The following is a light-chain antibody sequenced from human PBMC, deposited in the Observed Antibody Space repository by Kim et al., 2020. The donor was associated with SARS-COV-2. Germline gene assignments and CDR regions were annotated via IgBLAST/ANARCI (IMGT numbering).Light chain of an antibody. CDR3: QQHGQWPLT. J-gene: IGKJ4*01. CDR1: ESGGRF. CDR2: AAS. Sequence: GSPGGSATPTCRARESGGRFLAWYQQKPGQAPSLLIYAASTRATGVPDRFSGSGSGTDFTVTISSLQSEDVAVYYCQQHGQWPLTFGGGTKVDIK. V-gene: IGKV3-15*01.